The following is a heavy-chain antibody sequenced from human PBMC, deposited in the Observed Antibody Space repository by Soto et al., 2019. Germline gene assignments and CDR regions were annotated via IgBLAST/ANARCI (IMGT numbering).Heavy chain of an antibody. J-gene: IGHJ3*01. CDR3: ARDLPGG. CDR1: GFTLSSNW. CDR2: INTDGSST. V-gene: IGHV3-74*01. Sequence: EVQLVESGGGLVQPGGSRRLSCAASGFTLSSNWMHWVRQAPGKGLLWVSRINTDGSSTSYADSVKGRFTISRDNTKNTLYLQMNSLRAEDTAVYYCARDLPGGWGHGTMVTVSS.